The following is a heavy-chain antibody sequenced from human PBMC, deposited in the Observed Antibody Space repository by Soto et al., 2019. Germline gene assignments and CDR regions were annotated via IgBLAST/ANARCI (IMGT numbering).Heavy chain of an antibody. CDR2: IYYSGST. D-gene: IGHD5-18*01. V-gene: IGHV4-39*01. Sequence: SETLSLTCTVSGGSISSSSYYWGWIRQPPGKGLEWIGSIYYSGSTYYNPSLKSRVTISVDTSKNQFSLKLSSVTAADTAVYYCASLIQLWSSYYFDYWGQGTLVTVSS. CDR1: GGSISSSSYY. J-gene: IGHJ4*02. CDR3: ASLIQLWSSYYFDY.